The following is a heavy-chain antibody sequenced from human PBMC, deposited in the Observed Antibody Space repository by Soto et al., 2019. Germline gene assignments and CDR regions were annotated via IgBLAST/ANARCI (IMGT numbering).Heavy chain of an antibody. Sequence: EVQLVESGGGLVQPGGSLRLSCAASGFTFSSYWMHWVRQAPGKGLVWVSRMNSDGSTTSYADSVKGRFTISRDNAKNTVYLQMNSLTEEDTAVYYCARVGRGFWYFDLWGRGTLVTVSS. J-gene: IGHJ2*01. CDR3: ARVGRGFWYFDL. CDR2: MNSDGSTT. CDR1: GFTFSSYW. V-gene: IGHV3-74*01.